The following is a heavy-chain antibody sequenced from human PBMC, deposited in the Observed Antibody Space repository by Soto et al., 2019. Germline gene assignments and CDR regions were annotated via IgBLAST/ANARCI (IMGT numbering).Heavy chain of an antibody. CDR1: AFTFSDHF. D-gene: IGHD2-21*01. V-gene: IGHV3-72*01. Sequence: EVQLVESGGGLVQPGGSPRLSCEVSAFTFSDHFIDWVRQAPGKGLEWVGRSRDKAHSYTTEYAASVKGKFTISRDDSRNSLYLQMNSLKTEDTAVYYCARNLAYGGGYTFDYWGQGTLVTVSS. J-gene: IGHJ4*02. CDR3: ARNLAYGGGYTFDY. CDR2: SRDKAHSYTT.